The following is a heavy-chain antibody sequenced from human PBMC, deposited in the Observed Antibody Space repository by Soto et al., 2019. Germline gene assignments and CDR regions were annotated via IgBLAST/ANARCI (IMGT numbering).Heavy chain of an antibody. J-gene: IGHJ6*02. D-gene: IGHD6-13*01. V-gene: IGHV1-18*01. CDR3: ARDRPSSTVSSSLYYGTDV. CDR1: GYTFTSYG. Sequence: QVQLVQSGAEVKKPGASVKVSCKASGYTFTSYGIRWVRQAPGQGLEWMGWISAYNGNTNYAQKLQGRVTMTTDTSTSTAYMELRGLRSDDTAVYYCARDRPSSTVSSSLYYGTDVWGQGTTVTVS. CDR2: ISAYNGNT.